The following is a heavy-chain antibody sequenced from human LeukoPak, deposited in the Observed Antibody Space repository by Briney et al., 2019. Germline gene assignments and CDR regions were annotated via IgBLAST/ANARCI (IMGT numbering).Heavy chain of an antibody. D-gene: IGHD3-10*01. J-gene: IGHJ4*02. CDR2: ISGSGGST. V-gene: IGHV3-23*01. Sequence: GGSLRLSCAASGFTFSSYAMSWVRQTPGKGLQWVSGISGSGGSTYYADSVKGRFTISRDNSKNTLYVQMNSLRADDTAVYYCAKSRGSGLFDYWGQGTLVTVAS. CDR3: AKSRGSGLFDY. CDR1: GFTFSSYA.